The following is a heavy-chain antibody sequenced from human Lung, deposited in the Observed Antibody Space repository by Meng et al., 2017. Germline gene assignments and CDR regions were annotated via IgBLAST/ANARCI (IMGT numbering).Heavy chain of an antibody. D-gene: IGHD3-16*01. J-gene: IGHJ4*02. CDR2: IYYRGAT. CDR1: GGSISSSSNY. V-gene: IGHV4-39*01. CDR3: ARRVHDGRHYHYFDY. Sequence: QLQLQESGPGLVKPSGTLSLTCTVSGGSISSSSNYWDWIRQPPGKRLEWIGSIYYRGATYYNPSLKSRVTMSVDTSKNQFSLRLSSVTAADTAVFYCARRVHDGRHYHYFDYWGQGALVTVSS.